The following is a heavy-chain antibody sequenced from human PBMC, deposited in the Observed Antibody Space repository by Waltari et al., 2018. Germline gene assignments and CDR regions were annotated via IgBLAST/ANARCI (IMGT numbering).Heavy chain of an antibody. D-gene: IGHD3-22*01. CDR2: INPNSGGT. V-gene: IGHV1-2*02. J-gene: IGHJ4*02. CDR1: GYTFTGYY. CDR3: ARDRARWYYYDSSGYYPDY. Sequence: QVQLVQSGAEVKKPGASVKVSCKASGYTFTGYYMHWVRQAPAQGLEWMGWINPNSGGTNYAQKFQGRVTMTRDTSISTAYMELSRLRSDDTAVYYCARDRARWYYYDSSGYYPDYWGQGTLVTVSS.